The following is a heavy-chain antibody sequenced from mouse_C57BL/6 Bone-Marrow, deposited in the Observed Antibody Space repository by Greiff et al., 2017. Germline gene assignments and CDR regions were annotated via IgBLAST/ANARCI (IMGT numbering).Heavy chain of an antibody. V-gene: IGHV3-6*01. CDR1: GYSITSGYY. CDR3: ARGGVLGQDFDY. D-gene: IGHD4-1*01. CDR2: ISYDGSN. Sequence: VQLQESGPGLVKPSQSLSLTCSVTGYSITSGYYWNWIRQFPGNKLEWMGYISYDGSNNYNPSLKNRISITRDTSKNQVFLKLNSVTTEDTATYYCARGGVLGQDFDYWGQGTTLTVSS. J-gene: IGHJ2*01.